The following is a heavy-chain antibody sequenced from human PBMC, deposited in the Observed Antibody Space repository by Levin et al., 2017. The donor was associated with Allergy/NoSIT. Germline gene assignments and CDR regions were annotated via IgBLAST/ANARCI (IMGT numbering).Heavy chain of an antibody. CDR3: AGGAAAGTPTPNYYYDDYGMDV. J-gene: IGHJ6*02. CDR2: IYYSGST. Sequence: ASETLSLTCTVSGGSVSSGSYYWSWIRQPPGKGLEWIGYIYYSGSTNYNPSLKSRVTISVDTSKNQFSLKLRSVTAADTAVYYCAGGAAAGTPTPNYYYDDYGMDVWGQGTTVTVSS. V-gene: IGHV4-61*01. CDR1: GGSVSSGSYY. D-gene: IGHD6-13*01.